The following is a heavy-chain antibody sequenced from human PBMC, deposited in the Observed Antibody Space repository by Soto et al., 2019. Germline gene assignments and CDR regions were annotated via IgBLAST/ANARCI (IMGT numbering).Heavy chain of an antibody. CDR2: IYYSGST. CDR3: ARVVMPDNWFDP. J-gene: IGHJ5*02. CDR1: GGSISSYY. V-gene: IGHV4-59*01. D-gene: IGHD1-26*01. Sequence: SETLCLTCTVSGGSISSYYWSWIRQPPGKGLEWIGYIYYSGSTNYNPSLKSRVTISEDTSKNQFSLKLSSVTAADTAVYYCARVVMPDNWFDPWGQGTLVTVS.